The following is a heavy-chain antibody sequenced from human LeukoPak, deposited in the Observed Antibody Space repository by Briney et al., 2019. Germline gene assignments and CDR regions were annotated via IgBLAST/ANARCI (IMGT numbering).Heavy chain of an antibody. Sequence: GASVKVSCKVSGYTLTELSMHWVRQAPGKGLEGMGGFDPEDGETIYAQKFQGRVTMTEDTSTDTAYMELSSLRSEDTAVYYCATVSMSARGVIIKVFDYWGQGTLVTVSS. CDR2: FDPEDGET. D-gene: IGHD3-10*01. CDR3: ATVSMSARGVIIKVFDY. CDR1: GYTLTELS. V-gene: IGHV1-24*01. J-gene: IGHJ4*02.